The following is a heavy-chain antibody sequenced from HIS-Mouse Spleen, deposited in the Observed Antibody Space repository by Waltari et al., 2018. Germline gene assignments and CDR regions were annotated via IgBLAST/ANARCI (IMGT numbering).Heavy chain of an antibody. V-gene: IGHV3-9*01. CDR3: ARGLYDSSGYYCDY. Sequence: EVQLVESGGGLVQPGRSLRLSCAASGFTFDDYAMHWVRQAPGKGLEWVSGISWNSGSIGYADSVKGRFTISRDNAKNSLYLQMNSLRAEDTALYYCARGLYDSSGYYCDYWGQGTLVTVSS. D-gene: IGHD3-22*01. J-gene: IGHJ4*02. CDR2: ISWNSGSI. CDR1: GFTFDDYA.